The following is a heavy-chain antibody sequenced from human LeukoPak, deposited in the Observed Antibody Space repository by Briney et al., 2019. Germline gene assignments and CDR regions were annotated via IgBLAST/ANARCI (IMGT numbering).Heavy chain of an antibody. D-gene: IGHD3-3*01. J-gene: IGHJ6*02. CDR2: FDPEDGET. CDR1: GYTLTELS. CDR3: ARDQPYDFWSGYYPTYYYYGMDV. V-gene: IGHV1-24*01. Sequence: ASVKVSCKVSGYTLTELSMHWVRQAPGKGLEWMGGFDPEDGETIYAQKFQGRVTMTEDTSTDTAYMELSSLRSEDTAVYYCARDQPYDFWSGYYPTYYYYGMDVWGQGTTVTVSS.